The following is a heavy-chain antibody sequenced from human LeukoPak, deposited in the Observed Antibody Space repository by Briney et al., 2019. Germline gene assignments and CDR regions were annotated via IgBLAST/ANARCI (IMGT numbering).Heavy chain of an antibody. V-gene: IGHV4-39*07. CDR3: ARISSGKPDY. CDR2: IYYSGST. J-gene: IGHJ4*02. D-gene: IGHD6-19*01. CDR1: GGSISSSSYY. Sequence: PSETLSLTCTVSGGSISSSSYYWGWIRQPPGKGLEWIGSIYYSGSTYYNPSLKSRVTISVDTSKNQFSLKLISVTAADTAVYYCARISSGKPDYWGQGTLVTVSS.